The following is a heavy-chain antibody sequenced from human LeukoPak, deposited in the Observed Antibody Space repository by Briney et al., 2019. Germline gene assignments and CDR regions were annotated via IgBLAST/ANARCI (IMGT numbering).Heavy chain of an antibody. D-gene: IGHD3-10*01. CDR2: ISSSGSTI. Sequence: PGGSLRLSCAASGFTFSSYAMSWVRQAPGKGLEWVSYISSSGSTIYYADSVKGRFTISRDNAKNSLYLQMNSLRAEDTAVYYCARDSRRFGELLGDWGQGTLVTVSS. CDR3: ARDSRRFGELLGD. CDR1: GFTFSSYA. V-gene: IGHV3-48*04. J-gene: IGHJ4*02.